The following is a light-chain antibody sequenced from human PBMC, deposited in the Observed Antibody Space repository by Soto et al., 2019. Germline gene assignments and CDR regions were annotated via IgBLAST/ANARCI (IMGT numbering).Light chain of an antibody. CDR3: QQYNSYSPT. CDR1: ASISNW. V-gene: IGKV1-5*03. J-gene: IGKJ1*01. Sequence: DIQMTKSPSTLSASVGARVIITCRASASISNWLAWYQQKPGKAPNLLIYKASSLKSGVPSRFSGSGSGTEFTLTISSLQPDDFATYYCQQYNSYSPTFGQGTKVDIK. CDR2: KAS.